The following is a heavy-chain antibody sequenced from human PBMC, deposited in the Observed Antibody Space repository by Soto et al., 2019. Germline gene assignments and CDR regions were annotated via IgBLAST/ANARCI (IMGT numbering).Heavy chain of an antibody. CDR3: ARDRPYSSGWYWDY. CDR1: GGSISSYY. V-gene: IGHV4-59*01. J-gene: IGHJ4*02. Sequence: SETLSLTCTVSGGSISSYYWSWIRQPPGKGLEWIGYIYYSGSTNYNPSLKSRVTISVDTSKNQFSLKLSSVTAADTAVYYCARDRPYSSGWYWDYWGRGTLVTVSS. D-gene: IGHD6-19*01. CDR2: IYYSGST.